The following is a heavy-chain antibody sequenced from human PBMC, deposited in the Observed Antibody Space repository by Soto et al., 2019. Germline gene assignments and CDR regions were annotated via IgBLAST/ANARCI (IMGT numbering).Heavy chain of an antibody. CDR2: IAVGSGYT. J-gene: IGHJ5*02. CDR3: AQSFCSSISCFFLWVDP. V-gene: IGHV1-58*01. Sequence: QMQLEQSGPEVKKPGTSVKVSCKASGFTFTSSAFQWVRQARGQRLEWIGWIAVGSGYTNYAQRFQDRVTLTRDMSTATTYMELSRLTSEDTAIYYCAQSFCSSISCFFLWVDPWGPGTLVTVSS. D-gene: IGHD2-2*01. CDR1: GFTFTSSA.